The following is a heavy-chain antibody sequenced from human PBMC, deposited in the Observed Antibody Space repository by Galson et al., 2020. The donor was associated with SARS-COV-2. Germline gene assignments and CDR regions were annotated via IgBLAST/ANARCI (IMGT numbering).Heavy chain of an antibody. V-gene: IGHV4-34*01. CDR2: INHSGST. Sequence: SETLSLTCAVYGGSFSGYYWSWIRQPPGKGLEWIGEINHSGSTNYNPSLKSRVTISVDTSKNQFSLKLSSVTAADTAVYYCARCGLLWGYYYYIGGLGKGTTGTGSS. CDR3: ARCGLLWGYYYYIGG. J-gene: IGHJ6*03. D-gene: IGHD3-16*01. CDR1: GGSFSGYY.